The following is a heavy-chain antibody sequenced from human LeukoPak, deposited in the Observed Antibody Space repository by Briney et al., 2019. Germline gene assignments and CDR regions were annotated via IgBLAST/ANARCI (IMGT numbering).Heavy chain of an antibody. D-gene: IGHD3-16*01. Sequence: GASVKVSCKASGYTFTGYYIHWVRQAPGQGLEWMAWINPNGGGTNYAQKFQGRVAVTRDSSIGTAYMELSGLTSDDTAVYYCARGIGAPYYFDYWGQGTLVTVSS. V-gene: IGHV1-2*02. J-gene: IGHJ4*02. CDR1: GYTFTGYY. CDR2: INPNGGGT. CDR3: ARGIGAPYYFDY.